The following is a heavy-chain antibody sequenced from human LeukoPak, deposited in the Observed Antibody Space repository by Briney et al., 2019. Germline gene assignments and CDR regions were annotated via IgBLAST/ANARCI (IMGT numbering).Heavy chain of an antibody. V-gene: IGHV3-74*03. CDR1: GFTFTTYW. Sequence: GGSLRLSCVASGFTFTTYWMHWVRQAPGKGLELVSRINVDATTITYADSVKGRFIISRENAKNTLYLQMNSLRAEDTAVYSCGRFLSLVWTPGDDFDHWGQGTLVTVSS. J-gene: IGHJ4*02. CDR3: GRFLSLVWTPGDDFDH. CDR2: INVDATTI. D-gene: IGHD2-21*01.